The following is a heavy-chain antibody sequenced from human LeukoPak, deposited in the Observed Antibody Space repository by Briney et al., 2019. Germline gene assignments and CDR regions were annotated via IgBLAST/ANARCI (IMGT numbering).Heavy chain of an antibody. CDR2: IRCKAYGGTT. V-gene: IGHV3-49*04. CDR1: GFTFGDYA. J-gene: IGHJ4*02. Sequence: PGRSLRLSCTASGFTFGDYAMSWVRQAPGKGLEWVGFIRCKAYGGTTEYAASVKGRFTISRDDSKSIAYLQMNSLKTEDTAVYYCTRDVAVAGSYYFDYWGQGTLVTVSS. D-gene: IGHD6-19*01. CDR3: TRDVAVAGSYYFDY.